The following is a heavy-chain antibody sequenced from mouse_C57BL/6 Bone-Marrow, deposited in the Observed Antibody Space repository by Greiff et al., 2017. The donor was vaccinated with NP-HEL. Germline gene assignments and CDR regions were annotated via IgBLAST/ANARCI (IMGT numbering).Heavy chain of an antibody. J-gene: IGHJ3*01. CDR2: IDPETGGT. CDR3: TRSRASY. CDR1: GYTFTDYE. Sequence: VKLMESGAELVRPGASVTLSCKASGYTFTDYEMHWVKQTPVHGLEWIGAIDPETGGTAYNQKFKGKAILTADKSSSTAYMELRSLTSEDSAVYYCTRSRASYWGQGTLVTVSA. V-gene: IGHV1-15*01. D-gene: IGHD3-3*01.